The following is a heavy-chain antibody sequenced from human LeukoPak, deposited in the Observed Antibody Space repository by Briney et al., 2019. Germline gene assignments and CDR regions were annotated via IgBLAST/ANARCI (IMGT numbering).Heavy chain of an antibody. J-gene: IGHJ4*02. CDR3: ATEGRDYVWGSYRYTTFHY. CDR2: FDPDAGET. D-gene: IGHD3-16*02. CDR1: GYTLTELS. Sequence: ASVTVSCKVSGYTLTELSMHWVRQAPGKGLEWMGGFDPDAGETIYAQKFQGRVTMTEDTSTDTAYMELSSLRSEDTAVYYCATEGRDYVWGSYRYTTFHYWGQGTLVTVSS. V-gene: IGHV1-24*01.